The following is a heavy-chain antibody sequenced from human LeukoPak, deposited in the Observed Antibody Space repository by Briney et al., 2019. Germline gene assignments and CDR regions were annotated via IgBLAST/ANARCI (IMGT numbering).Heavy chain of an antibody. Sequence: PGGSLRLSCAASGFTFSSYWMHWVRQAPGKGLVWVSRINSDGSSTSYADSVKGRFTISRDNAKNSLYLQMNSLRAEDTAVYYCARECPNYDILTGSAYAPFDYWGQGTLVTVSS. CDR1: GFTFSSYW. V-gene: IGHV3-74*01. CDR3: ARECPNYDILTGSAYAPFDY. J-gene: IGHJ4*02. D-gene: IGHD3-9*01. CDR2: INSDGSST.